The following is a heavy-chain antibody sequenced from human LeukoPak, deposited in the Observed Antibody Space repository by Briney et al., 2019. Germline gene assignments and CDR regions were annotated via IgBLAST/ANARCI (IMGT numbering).Heavy chain of an antibody. CDR1: GFTFSSHW. J-gene: IGHJ4*02. CDR2: ISGSGGST. CDR3: AKDSPDFSYYFDY. Sequence: GGSLRLSCAASGFTFSSHWMSWVRQAPGKGLEWVSGISGSGGSTYYADSVKGRCTISRDNSKNTLYLRMSSLRAGDTAVYYCAKDSPDFSYYFDYWGQGTLVTVSS. V-gene: IGHV3-23*01. D-gene: IGHD2-21*02.